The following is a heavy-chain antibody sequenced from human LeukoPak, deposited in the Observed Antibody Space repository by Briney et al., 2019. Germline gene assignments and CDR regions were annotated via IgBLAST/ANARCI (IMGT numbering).Heavy chain of an antibody. CDR3: AREKVDAFDI. D-gene: IGHD2-15*01. CDR2: IIPIFATA. V-gene: IGHV1-69*05. J-gene: IGHJ3*02. Sequence: SVKVSCKASGGTFSSYAISWVRQAPGQGLEWMGGIIPIFATANYAQKFQGRVTITTDESTSTAYMELSSLRSEDTAVYYCAREKVDAFDIWGQGTMVTVSS. CDR1: GGTFSSYA.